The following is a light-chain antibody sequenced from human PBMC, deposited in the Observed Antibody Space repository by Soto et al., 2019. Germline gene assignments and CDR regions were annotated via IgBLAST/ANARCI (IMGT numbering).Light chain of an antibody. Sequence: QSVLTQPASVSGSPGQSITISCTGTSSDVGGYNFVSWYQQYPGKAPKLIIYAVTNRPSGVSDRFSASKSGNTASLTISGLQAEDETDYYCASYTSSSADVFGTGTKLTVL. V-gene: IGLV2-14*01. J-gene: IGLJ1*01. CDR1: SSDVGGYNF. CDR2: AVT. CDR3: ASYTSSSADV.